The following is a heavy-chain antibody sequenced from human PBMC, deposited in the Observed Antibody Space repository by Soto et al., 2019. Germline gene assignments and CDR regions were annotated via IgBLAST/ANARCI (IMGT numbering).Heavy chain of an antibody. D-gene: IGHD5-18*01. J-gene: IGHJ4*02. CDR2: ISYDGSDQ. CDR1: GFTFRNYG. V-gene: IGHV3-30*18. CDR3: AKVGSYGYGSNSDVEY. Sequence: VQLVESGGGVVQPGSSLRLSCAVSGFTFRNYGMHWVRQAPGKGLEWVALISYDGSDQYYGESVKGRFTISRDSSKNTLYLDVSSLRLEDTAVYYCAKVGSYGYGSNSDVEYWGQGTMVTVSS.